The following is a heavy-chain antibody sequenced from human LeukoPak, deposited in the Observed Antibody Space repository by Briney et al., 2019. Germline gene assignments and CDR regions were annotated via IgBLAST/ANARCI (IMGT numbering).Heavy chain of an antibody. CDR1: GGSISSSSYY. D-gene: IGHD3-16*01. CDR3: ARVTPSTMITFGGVLNGYYFDY. V-gene: IGHV4-39*07. CDR2: IYYSGST. J-gene: IGHJ4*02. Sequence: PSETLSLTCTVSGGSISSSSYYWGWIRQPPGKGLEWIGSIYYSGSTYYNPSLKSRVTISVDTSKNQFSLKLSSVTAADTAVYYCARVTPSTMITFGGVLNGYYFDYWGQGTLVTVSS.